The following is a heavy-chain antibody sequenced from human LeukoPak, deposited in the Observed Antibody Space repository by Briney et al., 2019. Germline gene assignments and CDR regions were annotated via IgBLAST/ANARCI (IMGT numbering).Heavy chain of an antibody. CDR2: IFNSGRT. D-gene: IGHD1-1*01. J-gene: IGHJ6*04. Sequence: PSGTLSLTCTVSGGSISSYYWSWIRQPPGKGLEWIGYIFNSGRTNYNPSLKSRVTISVDTSKNQFSLKLSSVTAADTAVYYCARDKGTTDLLDAWGKGTTVTVSS. V-gene: IGHV4-59*12. CDR3: ARDKGTTDLLDA. CDR1: GGSISSYY.